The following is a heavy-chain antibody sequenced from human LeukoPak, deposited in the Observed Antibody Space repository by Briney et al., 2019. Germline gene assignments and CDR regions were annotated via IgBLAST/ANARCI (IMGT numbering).Heavy chain of an antibody. CDR2: INPNSGGT. J-gene: IGHJ5*02. CDR3: ARPYSTYNWFDP. D-gene: IGHD4-11*01. Sequence: ASVKVSCKASGYTFTGYYMHWVRQAPGQGLEWMGWINPNSGGTNYAQKFQGRVTMTRDTSISTAYMELSSLRSEDTAVYYCARPYSTYNWFDPWGQGTLVTVSS. CDR1: GYTFTGYY. V-gene: IGHV1-2*02.